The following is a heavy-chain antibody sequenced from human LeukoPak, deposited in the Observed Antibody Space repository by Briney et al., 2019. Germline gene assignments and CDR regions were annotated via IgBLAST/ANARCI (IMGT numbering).Heavy chain of an antibody. CDR2: ISYDGSNK. V-gene: IGHV3-30*03. D-gene: IGHD2-15*01. Sequence: PGGSLRLSCAASGFTFSSYGMHWVRQAPGKGLKWVAVISYDGSNKYYADSVKGRFTISRDNSKNTLYLQMNSLRAEDTAVYYCATPGPYCSGGSCYSGYYFDYWGQGTLVTVSS. CDR1: GFTFSSYG. J-gene: IGHJ4*02. CDR3: ATPGPYCSGGSCYSGYYFDY.